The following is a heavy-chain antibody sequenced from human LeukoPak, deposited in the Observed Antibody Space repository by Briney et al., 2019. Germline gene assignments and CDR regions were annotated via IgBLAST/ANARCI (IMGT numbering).Heavy chain of an antibody. Sequence: PGGSLRLSCAASGFTFDDYTMHWVRQAPGKGLEWVSLISWDGGSTYYADSVKGRFTISRDNAKNSLYLQMNSLRAEDTAVYYCARDRGGPYYYYMDVWGKGTTVTVSS. D-gene: IGHD3-10*01. CDR2: ISWDGGST. V-gene: IGHV3-43*01. CDR1: GFTFDDYT. CDR3: ARDRGGPYYYYMDV. J-gene: IGHJ6*03.